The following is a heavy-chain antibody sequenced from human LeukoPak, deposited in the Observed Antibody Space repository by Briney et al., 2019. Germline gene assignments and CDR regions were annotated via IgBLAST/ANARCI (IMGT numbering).Heavy chain of an antibody. CDR3: AGYVSSGRRNAFDI. Sequence: GGSLRLSCAASGFTFSSYSMNWVRQAPGKGLEWVSSITRSSYIYYADSVKGRFTISRDNAKNSLYLQMNSLRAEDTAVYYCAGYVSSGRRNAFDIWGQGTMVTVSS. V-gene: IGHV3-21*01. CDR1: GFTFSSYS. D-gene: IGHD3-22*01. J-gene: IGHJ3*02. CDR2: ITRSSYI.